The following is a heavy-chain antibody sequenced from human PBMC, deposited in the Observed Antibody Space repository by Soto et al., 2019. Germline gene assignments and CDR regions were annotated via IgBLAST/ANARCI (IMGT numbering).Heavy chain of an antibody. Sequence: SGPTLVKPTQTLTLTCTFSGFSLSSSGVGVAWIRQPPGKALEWLALISWNDDKHYSPSLKSRLTITKDASKNQVVLTMTNVDPADTATYYCAHRPYCLYGPCYVYLGFDPWGQGTLVTVSS. J-gene: IGHJ5*02. D-gene: IGHD2-15*01. V-gene: IGHV2-5*01. CDR2: ISWNDDK. CDR3: AHRPYCLYGPCYVYLGFDP. CDR1: GFSLSSSGVG.